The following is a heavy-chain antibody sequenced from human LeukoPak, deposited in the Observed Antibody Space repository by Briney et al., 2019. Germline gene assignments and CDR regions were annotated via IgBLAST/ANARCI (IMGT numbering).Heavy chain of an antibody. J-gene: IGHJ4*02. D-gene: IGHD5-18*01. V-gene: IGHV4-59*01. Sequence: SQTLSLTCTVSGGSISSYYWSWIRQPPGKGLGWIGYIYYSGSTNYNPSLKSRVTISVDTSRNQFSLKLSSVTAADTAVYYCAREAVVDTAMLFDYWGQGTLVTVSS. CDR1: GGSISSYY. CDR2: IYYSGST. CDR3: AREAVVDTAMLFDY.